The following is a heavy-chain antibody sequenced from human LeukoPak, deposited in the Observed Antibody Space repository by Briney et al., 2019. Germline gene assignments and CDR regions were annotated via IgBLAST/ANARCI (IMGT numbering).Heavy chain of an antibody. CDR3: ARENTIFGVVINY. D-gene: IGHD3-3*01. Sequence: GGSLRLSCAASGFTFSSYWMRWVRQAPGKGLEWVANIKQDGSEKYYVDSVKGRFTISRDNAKNSLYLQMNSLRAEDTAVYYCARENTIFGVVINYWGQGTLVTVSS. CDR2: IKQDGSEK. CDR1: GFTFSSYW. V-gene: IGHV3-7*01. J-gene: IGHJ4*02.